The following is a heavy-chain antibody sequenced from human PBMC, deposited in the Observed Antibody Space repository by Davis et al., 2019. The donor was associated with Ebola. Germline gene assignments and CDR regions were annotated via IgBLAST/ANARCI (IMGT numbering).Heavy chain of an antibody. CDR1: GFTFSSYG. CDR2: ISYDGSNK. D-gene: IGHD6-13*01. V-gene: IGHV3-30*18. Sequence: GESLKISCAASGFTFSSYGMHWVRQAPGKGLEWVAVISYDGSNKYYADSVKGRFTISRDNSKNTLYLQMNSLRAGDTAVYYCAKDLHPIAAAGGLPFDYWGQGTLVTVSS. J-gene: IGHJ4*02. CDR3: AKDLHPIAAAGGLPFDY.